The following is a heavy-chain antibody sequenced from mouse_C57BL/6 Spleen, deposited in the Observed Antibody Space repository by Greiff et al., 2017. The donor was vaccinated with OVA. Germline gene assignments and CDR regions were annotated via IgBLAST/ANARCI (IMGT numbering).Heavy chain of an antibody. Sequence: EVMLVASGGGLVKPGGSLTLSCAASGFTFSSYAMSWVRQTPEQRLEWVATISDGGSYTYYPDNVKGRFTITRDKANNNLYLQMSHLKSEDTARYYCARDDYAMDYWGQGTSVTVSS. CDR3: ARDDYAMDY. J-gene: IGHJ4*01. V-gene: IGHV5-4*01. CDR1: GFTFSSYA. CDR2: ISDGGSYT.